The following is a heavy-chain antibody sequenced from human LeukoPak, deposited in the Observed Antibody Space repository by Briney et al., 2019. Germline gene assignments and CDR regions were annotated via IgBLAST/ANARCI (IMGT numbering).Heavy chain of an antibody. V-gene: IGHV3-48*03. CDR2: ISSSGRAI. CDR3: ARCPRWAHFDY. CDR1: GFTFSSYE. J-gene: IGHJ4*02. D-gene: IGHD4-23*01. Sequence: GGSLRLSCAGSGFTFSSYEMNWVRQAPGKGLEWVSYISSSGRAIYYAGSVKGRFPVSRDNAQNSLYLQMNSLRAEDTAVYYCARCPRWAHFDYWGQGTLVTVSS.